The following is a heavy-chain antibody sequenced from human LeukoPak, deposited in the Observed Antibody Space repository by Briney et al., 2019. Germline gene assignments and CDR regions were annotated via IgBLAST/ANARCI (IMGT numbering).Heavy chain of an antibody. J-gene: IGHJ3*02. CDR2: ISSGGSTI. CDR1: GFTFSDYY. V-gene: IGHV3-11*04. CDR3: ARAITIFGVAPGDAFDI. Sequence: GGSLRLSCAASGFTFSDYYMNWIRQAPGKGLEWVSYISSGGSTINYADSVKGRFTISRDNAKNSLYLQMNSLRAEDTAVYYCARAITIFGVAPGDAFDIWGQGTMVTVSS. D-gene: IGHD3-3*01.